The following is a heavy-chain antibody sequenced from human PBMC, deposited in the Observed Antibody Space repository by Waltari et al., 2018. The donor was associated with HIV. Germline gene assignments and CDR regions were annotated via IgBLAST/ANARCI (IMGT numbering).Heavy chain of an antibody. Sequence: EVRLLECGGGLIRPRGTRRLSCAADGFTFSTYDVHWVRQAAGEGLQWVSAIGAAGDTYYSDSVKGRFTISRENAKNSLFLQMNSLRAGDTAVYFWVRVRDSSSGWYIFDYWGQGALVTVSS. V-gene: IGHV3-13*02. CDR2: IGAAGDT. D-gene: IGHD6-19*01. CDR1: GFTFSTYD. CDR3: VRVRDSSSGWYIFDY. J-gene: IGHJ4*02.